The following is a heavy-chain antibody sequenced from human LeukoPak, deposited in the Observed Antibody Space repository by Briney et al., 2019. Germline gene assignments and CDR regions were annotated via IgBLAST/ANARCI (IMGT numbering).Heavy chain of an antibody. D-gene: IGHD2-21*01. V-gene: IGHV3-30*04. CDR3: ARAYSRTAIDY. CDR2: ISYDGANK. J-gene: IGHJ4*02. Sequence: GRSLRLSCAASGFTFSSYAMHWVRQAPGKGLEWVAVISYDGANKYYAASVKGRFTFSRDNSKSTLYLQMNSLRAEDTAVYYCARAYSRTAIDYWGQGTLVTVSS. CDR1: GFTFSSYA.